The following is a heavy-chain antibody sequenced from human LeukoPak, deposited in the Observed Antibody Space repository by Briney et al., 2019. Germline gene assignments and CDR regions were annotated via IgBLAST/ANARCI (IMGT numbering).Heavy chain of an antibody. CDR2: ISYDGSNK. V-gene: IGHV3-30-3*01. CDR1: GFTFSSYA. J-gene: IGHJ4*02. Sequence: ERSLRLSCAASGFTFSSYAMHWVRQAPGKGLEWVAVISYDGSNKYYADSVKGRFTISRDNSKNTLYLQMNSLRAEDTAVYYCARDPYYYDSSGFDYWGQGTLVTVSS. D-gene: IGHD3-22*01. CDR3: ARDPYYYDSSGFDY.